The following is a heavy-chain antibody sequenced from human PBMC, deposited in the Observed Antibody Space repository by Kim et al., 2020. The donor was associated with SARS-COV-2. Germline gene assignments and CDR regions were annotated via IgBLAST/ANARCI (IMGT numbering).Heavy chain of an antibody. Sequence: ASVKVSCKASGYTFTSYYMHWVRQATGQGLEWMGIINPSGGSTSYAQKFQGRVTMTRDTSTSTVYMELSSLRSEDTAVYYCAREGDYGSGSYYKDFQHWGQGTLVTVSS. V-gene: IGHV1-46*01. D-gene: IGHD3-10*01. CDR1: GYTFTSYY. CDR2: INPSGGST. J-gene: IGHJ1*01. CDR3: AREGDYGSGSYYKDFQH.